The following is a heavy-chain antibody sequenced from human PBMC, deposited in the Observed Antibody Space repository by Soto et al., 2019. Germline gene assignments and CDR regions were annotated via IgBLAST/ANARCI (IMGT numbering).Heavy chain of an antibody. CDR3: ARDNRVLLHFY. V-gene: IGHV4-39*07. J-gene: IGHJ4*02. CDR2: LYYSGST. Sequence: SETLSLTCTVSGVSISSSTYYWGWIRQPPGKGLEWIGSLYYSGSTYYNPSLRSRVTISVDTSKNQFSLKLSSVTAADTAVYYCARDNRVLLHFYSGQGTLVTVSS. D-gene: IGHD3-9*01. CDR1: GVSISSSTYY.